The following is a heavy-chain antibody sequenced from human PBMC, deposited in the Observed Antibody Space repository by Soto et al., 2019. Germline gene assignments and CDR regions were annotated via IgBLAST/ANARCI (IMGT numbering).Heavy chain of an antibody. D-gene: IGHD3-22*01. J-gene: IGHJ5*02. V-gene: IGHV4-30-2*01. CDR2: MYHSGST. CDR1: GGSISSGGYS. CDR3: ARATRITMIVVSNWFDP. Sequence: SETLSLTCAVSGGSISSGGYSGSWIRQPPGKGLEWIGYMYHSGSTYYNPSLKSRVTISIDRSKNQFSLKLSSVTAADTAVYYCARATRITMIVVSNWFDPWGQGTLVTVSS.